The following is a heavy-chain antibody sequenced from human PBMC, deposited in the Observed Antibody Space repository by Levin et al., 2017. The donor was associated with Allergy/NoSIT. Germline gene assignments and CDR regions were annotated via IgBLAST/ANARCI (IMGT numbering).Heavy chain of an antibody. D-gene: IGHD6-13*01. J-gene: IGHJ3*01. V-gene: IGHV3-23*01. CDR1: GFSFSNYG. CDR2: ISSSGQNT. CDR3: VKWQSSGWFSPFDR. Sequence: QSGGSLRLSCAASGFSFSNYGMSWVRQAPGKGLEWVSGISSSGQNTYYVESVKGRFTVSRDNSGDTLNLHMDSLTAVDTAVYYCVKWQSSGWFSPFDRWGQGTMVIVSS.